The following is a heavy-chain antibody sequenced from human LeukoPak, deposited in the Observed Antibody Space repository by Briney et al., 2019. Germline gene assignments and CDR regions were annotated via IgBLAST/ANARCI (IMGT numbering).Heavy chain of an antibody. CDR1: GFTFSTYD. CDR2: ISNSETTM. CDR3: ARDWVARGGDYVDV. Sequence: GGSLRLSCAASGFTFSTYDMNWVRQAPGKGLEWVSFISNSETTMYYADSVKGRFTISRDNVKNSVYLQMNNLRAEDTAVYYCARDWVARGGDYVDVWGKGTTVTISS. D-gene: IGHD2-15*01. J-gene: IGHJ6*03. V-gene: IGHV3-48*03.